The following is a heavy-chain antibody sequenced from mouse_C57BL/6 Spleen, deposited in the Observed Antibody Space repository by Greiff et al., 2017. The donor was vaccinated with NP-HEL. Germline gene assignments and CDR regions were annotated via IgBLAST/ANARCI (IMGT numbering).Heavy chain of an antibody. J-gene: IGHJ4*01. CDR2: IHPNSGST. CDR3: ARNYDYDDGGYYAMDY. Sequence: VQLQQPGAELVKPGASVKLSCKASGYTFTSYWMHWVKQRPGQGLEWIGMIHPNSGSTNYNEKFKSKATLTVDKSSSTAYMQLSSLTSEDSAVYYGARNYDYDDGGYYAMDYWGQGTSVTVSS. V-gene: IGHV1-64*01. CDR1: GYTFTSYW. D-gene: IGHD2-4*01.